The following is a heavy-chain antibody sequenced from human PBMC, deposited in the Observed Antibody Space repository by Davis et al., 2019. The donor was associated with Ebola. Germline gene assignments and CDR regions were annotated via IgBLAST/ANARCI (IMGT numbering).Heavy chain of an antibody. D-gene: IGHD3-3*01. CDR1: GFTFSSYA. CDR2: ISSNGGST. CDR3: VKDLQTWLEWLFPNY. J-gene: IGHJ4*02. Sequence: GESLKISCSASGFTFSSYAMHWVRQAPGKGLEYVSAISSNGGSTYYADSVKGRFTISRDNSKNTLYLQMSSLRAEDTAVYYCVKDLQTWLEWLFPNYWGQGTLVTVSS. V-gene: IGHV3-64D*08.